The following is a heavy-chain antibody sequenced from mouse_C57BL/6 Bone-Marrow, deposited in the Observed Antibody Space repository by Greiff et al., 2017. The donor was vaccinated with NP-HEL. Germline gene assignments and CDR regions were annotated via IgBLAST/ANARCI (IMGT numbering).Heavy chain of an antibody. CDR2: ISDGGSYT. D-gene: IGHD2-4*01. CDR3: ARDDYDRFAY. V-gene: IGHV5-4*01. CDR1: GFTFSSYA. J-gene: IGHJ3*01. Sequence: EVKVVESGGGLVKPGGSLKLSCAASGFTFSSYAMSWVRQTPEQRLEWVATISDGGSYTYYPDNVKGRFTISRDNAKNNLYLQMSHLKSEDTSMYYCARDDYDRFAYWGQGTLVTVSA.